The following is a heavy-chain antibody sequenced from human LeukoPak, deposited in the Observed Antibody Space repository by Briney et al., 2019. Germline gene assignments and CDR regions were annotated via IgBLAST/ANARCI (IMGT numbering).Heavy chain of an antibody. CDR2: IYYSGST. V-gene: IGHV4-59*01. J-gene: IGHJ4*02. D-gene: IGHD3-22*01. CDR1: GGSISSYY. Sequence: SETLSLTCTVSGGSISSYYWSWIRQPPGKGLEWIGYIYYSGSTNYNPSLKSRVTISVDTSKNQFSLKLSSVTAADTAVYYCARTDYYDSRGIDYWGQGTLVTVSS. CDR3: ARTDYYDSRGIDY.